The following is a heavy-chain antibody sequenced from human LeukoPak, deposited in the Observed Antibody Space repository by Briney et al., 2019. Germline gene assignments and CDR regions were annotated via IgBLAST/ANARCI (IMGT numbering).Heavy chain of an antibody. V-gene: IGHV1-2*02. CDR1: GYTFTGYY. CDR3: ARDLRYSGWASRHDAFDI. CDR2: INPNSGGT. Sequence: ASVKVSSKASGYTFTGYYMHWVRQAPGQGLEWMGWINPNSGGTNYAQKFQGRVTMTRDTSISTAYMELSRLRYDDSAVYYCARDLRYSGWASRHDAFDIWGQGTMVTVSS. D-gene: IGHD6-19*01. J-gene: IGHJ3*02.